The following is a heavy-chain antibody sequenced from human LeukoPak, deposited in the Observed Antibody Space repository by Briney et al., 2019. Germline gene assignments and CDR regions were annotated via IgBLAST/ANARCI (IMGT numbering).Heavy chain of an antibody. J-gene: IGHJ4*02. Sequence: ASVKVSCKASGYTFTGYYMHWVRQAPGQGLERMGWINPNSGGTNYAQKFQGRVTMTRGTSISTAYMELSRLRSDDTAVYYCARFCSGGSCYDYWGQGTLVTVSS. V-gene: IGHV1-2*02. CDR3: ARFCSGGSCYDY. D-gene: IGHD2-15*01. CDR2: INPNSGGT. CDR1: GYTFTGYY.